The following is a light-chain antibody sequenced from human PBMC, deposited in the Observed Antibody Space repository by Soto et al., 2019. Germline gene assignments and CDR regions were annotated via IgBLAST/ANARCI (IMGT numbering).Light chain of an antibody. J-gene: IGKJ4*01. Sequence: AILMTQSPSSLSASVGDRVTITCRASQGIRNDLAWYQQKPGKAPKLLIYEASTLQSGVPSRFSGSYSGTDFTLTISSLQPEDFATYYCQQLNDYPTATFGGGTKVDIK. CDR1: QGIRND. CDR2: EAS. CDR3: QQLNDYPTAT. V-gene: IGKV1-6*01.